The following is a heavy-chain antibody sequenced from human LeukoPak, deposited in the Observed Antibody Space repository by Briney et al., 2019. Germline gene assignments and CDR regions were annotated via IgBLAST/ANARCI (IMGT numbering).Heavy chain of an antibody. Sequence: PSETLSLTCAVYGGSFSGYYWSWIRQPPGKGLEWIGSIYYSGSTYYNPSLKSRVTISVDTSKNQFSLKLSSVTAADTAVYYCARVGSSWYGWFDPWGQGTLVTVSS. CDR2: IYYSGST. V-gene: IGHV4-34*01. CDR3: ARVGSSWYGWFDP. J-gene: IGHJ5*02. CDR1: GGSFSGYY. D-gene: IGHD6-13*01.